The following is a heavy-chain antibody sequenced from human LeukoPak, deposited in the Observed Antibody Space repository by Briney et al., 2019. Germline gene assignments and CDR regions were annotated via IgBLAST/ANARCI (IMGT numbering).Heavy chain of an antibody. CDR2: INAGNGNT. J-gene: IGHJ1*01. V-gene: IGHV1-3*01. CDR1: GYTFTSYA. Sequence: ASVKVSCKASGYTFTSYAMHRVRQAPGQRLEWMGWINAGNGNTKYSQKFQGRVTITRDTSASTAYMELSSLRSEDTAVYYCATPGGYDYGGKDPHFQHWGQGTLVTVSS. D-gene: IGHD4-23*01. CDR3: ATPGGYDYGGKDPHFQH.